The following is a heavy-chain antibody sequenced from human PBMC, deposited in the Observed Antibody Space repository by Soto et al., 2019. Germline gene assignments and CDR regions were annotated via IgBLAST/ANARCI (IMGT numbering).Heavy chain of an antibody. J-gene: IGHJ4*02. D-gene: IGHD6-6*01. Sequence: QVLLQQWGAGLLKPSETLSLTCAVYGGSFSDYYWSWIRQPPGKGLEWIGEINHSGSTNYNPSLNRRLTLSIDPPQSQFSLSLSSATAADTAVYYCARTSRFAYWGQGTLVTVSS. CDR3: ARTSRFAY. CDR1: GGSFSDYY. CDR2: INHSGST. V-gene: IGHV4-34*01.